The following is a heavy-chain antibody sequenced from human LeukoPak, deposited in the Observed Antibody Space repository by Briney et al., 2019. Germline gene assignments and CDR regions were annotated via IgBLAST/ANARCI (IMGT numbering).Heavy chain of an antibody. CDR2: IYTSGST. J-gene: IGHJ4*02. CDR1: GGSISSGSYY. V-gene: IGHV4-61*02. Sequence: SETLSLTCTVSGGSISSGSYYWSWIRQPAGKGLEWIGRIYTSGSTNYNPSLKSRVTIPVDTSKNQFSLKLSSVTAADTAVYYCARGYYDILTGYYDLARFDYWGQGTLVTVSS. CDR3: ARGYYDILTGYYDLARFDY. D-gene: IGHD3-9*01.